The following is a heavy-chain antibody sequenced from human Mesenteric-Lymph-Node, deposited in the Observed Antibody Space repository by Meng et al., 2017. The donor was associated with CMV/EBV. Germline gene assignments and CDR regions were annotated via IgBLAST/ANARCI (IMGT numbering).Heavy chain of an antibody. J-gene: IGHJ6*02. CDR2: INQDGSEA. CDR1: GFTFRDYW. D-gene: IGHD3-10*01. CDR3: ARDRYYGSGSYYLQNYYYYGMDV. V-gene: IGHV3-7*01. Sequence: GESLKISCVASGFTFRDYWMTWLRQTPRRGLEWVANINQDGSEAYYVNSVRGRFTISRDNAKNSLYLQMNSLRAEDTAVYYCARDRYYGSGSYYLQNYYYYGMDVWGQGTTVTV.